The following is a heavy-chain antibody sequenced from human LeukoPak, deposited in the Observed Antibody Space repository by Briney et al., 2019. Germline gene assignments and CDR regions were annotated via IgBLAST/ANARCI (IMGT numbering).Heavy chain of an antibody. J-gene: IGHJ4*02. CDR3: TRDFGRLPHCYGGCRGN. V-gene: IGHV3-7*01. D-gene: IGHD2-21*02. CDR2: IKEDGGAT. CDR1: GFSFSSHW. Sequence: GGSLRLSCAASGFSFSSHWMSWVRQVPGKGLEWVANIKEDGGATYYVDSVKGRFTISRDNAKTALYLQMNSLRVEDTAVYFCTRDFGRLPHCYGGCRGNWGQGTLVTVSS.